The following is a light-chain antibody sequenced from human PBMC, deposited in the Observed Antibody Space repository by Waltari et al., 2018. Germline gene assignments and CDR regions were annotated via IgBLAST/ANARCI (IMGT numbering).Light chain of an antibody. CDR2: TAS. Sequence: DIQITQPPSTLSASVGDRVTITYRASHIVNSWLAWYQQKPAKAPKFFIYTASSLESGVPSRFSGSGSGTEFTLTISSLQPDDFATYYCQHYNSYPWTFGQGTKVEI. J-gene: IGKJ1*01. CDR3: QHYNSYPWT. CDR1: HIVNSW. V-gene: IGKV1-5*03.